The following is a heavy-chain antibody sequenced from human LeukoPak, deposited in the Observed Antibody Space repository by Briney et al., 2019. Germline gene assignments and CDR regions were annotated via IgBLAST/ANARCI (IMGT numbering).Heavy chain of an antibody. CDR2: ISSSGSTI. Sequence: GRSLRLSCAASGFTFSSYWMHWVRQAPGKGLEWVSYISSSGSTIYYADSVKGRFTISRDNAKNSLYLQMNSLRAEDTAVYYCARVNAEDAFDIWGQGTMVTVSS. J-gene: IGHJ3*02. CDR3: ARVNAEDAFDI. V-gene: IGHV3-48*04. CDR1: GFTFSSYW.